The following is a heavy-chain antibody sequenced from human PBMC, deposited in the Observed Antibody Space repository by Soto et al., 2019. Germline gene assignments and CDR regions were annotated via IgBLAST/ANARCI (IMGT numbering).Heavy chain of an antibody. CDR3: ARSELYYDSSGYVDY. CDR2: ISSSGSTI. J-gene: IGHJ4*02. V-gene: IGHV3-48*03. Sequence: EVQLVESGGGLVQPGGSLRLSCAASGFTFSSYEMNWVRQAPGKGLEWVSYISSSGSTIYYADSVKGRFTISRDNAKNSLYQQMNSLRAEDTAVYYCARSELYYDSSGYVDYWGQGTLVTVSS. CDR1: GFTFSSYE. D-gene: IGHD3-22*01.